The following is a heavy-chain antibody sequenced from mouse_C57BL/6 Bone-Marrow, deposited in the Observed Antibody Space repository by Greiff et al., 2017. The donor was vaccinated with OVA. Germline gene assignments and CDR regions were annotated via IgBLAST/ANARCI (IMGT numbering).Heavy chain of an antibody. D-gene: IGHD1-1*01. CDR3: ARSDSYYAYY. CDR2: IDPSDSYT. CDR1: GYTFTSYW. J-gene: IGHJ2*01. Sequence: QVQLQQPGAELVKPGASVKLSCKASGYTFTSYWMQWVKQRPGQGLEWIGEIDPSDSYTNYNQKFKGKATLTVDTSSSTAYMQLSSLTSEDSAVYYCARSDSYYAYYWGQGTTLTVSS. V-gene: IGHV1-50*01.